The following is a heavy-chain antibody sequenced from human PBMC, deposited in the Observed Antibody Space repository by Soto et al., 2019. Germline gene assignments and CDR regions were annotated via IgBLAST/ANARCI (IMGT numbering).Heavy chain of an antibody. V-gene: IGHV1-24*01. D-gene: IGHD4-17*01. Sequence: ASVKVSCKVSGYTLTELSMHWVRQAPGKGLEWMGGCDPEDGETIYAQKFQGRVTMTEDTSTDTAYMELSSLRSEDTAVYYCATDAPGCEYGGKPDYYYAARELCGKGSKVTVS. CDR3: ATDAPGCEYGGKPDYYYAAREL. CDR2: CDPEDGET. J-gene: IGHJ6*04. CDR1: GYTLTELS.